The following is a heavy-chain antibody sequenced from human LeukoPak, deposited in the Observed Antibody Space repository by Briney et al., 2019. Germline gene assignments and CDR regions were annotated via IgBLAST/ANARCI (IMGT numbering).Heavy chain of an antibody. CDR1: GGSFSGYY. CDR3: ARRYYYYYYMDV. V-gene: IGHV4-34*01. J-gene: IGHJ6*03. Sequence: SETLSLTCAVYGGSFSGYYWSWIRQPPGKGLEWIGEINHSGSTNYNPSLKSRVTISVDTSKNQFSLKLSSVTAADTAVYYCARRYYYYYYMDVWGKGTTVTVSS. CDR2: INHSGST.